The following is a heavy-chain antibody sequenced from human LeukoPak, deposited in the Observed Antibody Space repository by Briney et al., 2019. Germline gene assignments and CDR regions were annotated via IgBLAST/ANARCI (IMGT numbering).Heavy chain of an antibody. Sequence: SENLSLTCTGSSGSISSYYWSWIRQPPGKGLEWIGCIFYSGRTYYNPSLESRVTISVDTSKNQFSLRLSSVTAADTAVYYCARTNALGIWGQGTKVTVSS. V-gene: IGHV4-59*12. CDR2: IFYSGRT. CDR3: ARTNALGI. J-gene: IGHJ3*02. CDR1: SGSISSYY.